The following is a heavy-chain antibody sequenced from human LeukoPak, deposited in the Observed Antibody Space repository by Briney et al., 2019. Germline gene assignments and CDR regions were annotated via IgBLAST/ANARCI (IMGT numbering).Heavy chain of an antibody. CDR2: ISVYNGNT. Sequence: ASVKVSCKASGYTFTTYHIYWVRQAPGQGLEWMGWISVYNGNTNYAQRLQGRVAMTTDTSTSTAYMELKSLRSDDTAVYYCARVGSGVPDYWGQGTLVTVSS. J-gene: IGHJ4*02. CDR3: ARVGSGVPDY. D-gene: IGHD6-19*01. CDR1: GYTFTTYH. V-gene: IGHV1-18*04.